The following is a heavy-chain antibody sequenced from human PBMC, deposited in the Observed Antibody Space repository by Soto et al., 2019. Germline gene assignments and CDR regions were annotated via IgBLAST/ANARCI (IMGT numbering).Heavy chain of an antibody. Sequence: QVQLVESGGGVVQPGRSLRLSCAASGFTFIAYSMHWVRQAPGKGLEWLAVISFDGGEKHYADSVKGRCTISRDNSNNTLYLQMNSLRDDDTAIYYCARDPTSCSGRRCNSVGWFDPWGQGTLVIVSS. CDR3: ARDPTSCSGRRCNSVGWFDP. CDR2: ISFDGGEK. D-gene: IGHD2-15*01. CDR1: GFTFIAYS. J-gene: IGHJ5*02. V-gene: IGHV3-30-3*01.